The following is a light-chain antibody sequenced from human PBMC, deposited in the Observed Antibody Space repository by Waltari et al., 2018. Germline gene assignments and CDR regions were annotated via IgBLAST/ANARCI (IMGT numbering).Light chain of an antibody. V-gene: IGKV1-27*01. CDR1: QDIYNY. CDR3: QNYHSVPLT. Sequence: DIQMTQSPSSLSASVGDRVTITCRASQDIYNYVAWYQEKPGKVTKLLIYGASSLQSGVPSRFRGGGSGAVFTLSINSLQPEDVATYYCQNYHSVPLTFGGGTRVDIK. J-gene: IGKJ4*01. CDR2: GAS.